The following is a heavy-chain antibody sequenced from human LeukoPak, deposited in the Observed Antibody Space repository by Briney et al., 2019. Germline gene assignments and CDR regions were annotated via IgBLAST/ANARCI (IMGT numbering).Heavy chain of an antibody. V-gene: IGHV1-69*13. Sequence: ASVKVSCKASGGTFSSGAISWVRQAPGKGLEWRGGIIPIFGTANYAQKFQGRVTITADESTSTAYMELSSLRSEDTAVYYCARDINPTPHYDFWSGYFGYWGQGTLVTVSS. CDR3: ARDINPTPHYDFWSGYFGY. J-gene: IGHJ4*02. CDR1: GGTFSSGA. D-gene: IGHD3-3*01. CDR2: IIPIFGTA.